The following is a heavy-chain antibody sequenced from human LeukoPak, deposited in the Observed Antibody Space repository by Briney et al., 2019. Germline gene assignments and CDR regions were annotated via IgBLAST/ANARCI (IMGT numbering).Heavy chain of an antibody. D-gene: IGHD3-10*01. Sequence: ASVKVSCKASGYTFTTYDINWVRQATGQGLEWMGWMNPNSGNTGYAQKFQGRVTMTRNTSMSTAYMELNSLRSEDTAVYYCARANYYGSGKEELDYWGQGTLVTVSS. J-gene: IGHJ4*02. CDR1: GYTFTTYD. CDR3: ARANYYGSGKEELDY. CDR2: MNPNSGNT. V-gene: IGHV1-8*01.